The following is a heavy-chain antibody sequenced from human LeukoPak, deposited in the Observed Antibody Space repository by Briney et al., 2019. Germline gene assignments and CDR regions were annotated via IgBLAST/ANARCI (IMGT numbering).Heavy chain of an antibody. D-gene: IGHD4-11*01. J-gene: IGHJ4*02. V-gene: IGHV1-69*05. CDR1: GGTFSSYA. Sequence: SVKVSCKASGGTFSSYAISWVRQAPGQGLEWMGGIIPIFGTANYAQKFQGRVTITTDESTSIAYMELSSLRSEDTAVYYCARDSTALSPHFDYWGQGTLVTVSS. CDR2: IIPIFGTA. CDR3: ARDSTALSPHFDY.